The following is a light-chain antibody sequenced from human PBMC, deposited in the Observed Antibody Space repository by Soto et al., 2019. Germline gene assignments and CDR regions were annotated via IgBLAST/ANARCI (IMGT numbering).Light chain of an antibody. Sequence: QSVLTQPPSVSGAPGQRVTIPCTGNRSNIGAGYDVHWYRQLSGTAPKLLIYDDTSRPSGVPDRFSGSKSVTSASLTITGLQAEDEADYYCQSFDSSLNGVVFGGGTKPTVL. V-gene: IGLV1-40*01. CDR1: RSNIGAGYD. CDR2: DDT. J-gene: IGLJ3*02. CDR3: QSFDSSLNGVV.